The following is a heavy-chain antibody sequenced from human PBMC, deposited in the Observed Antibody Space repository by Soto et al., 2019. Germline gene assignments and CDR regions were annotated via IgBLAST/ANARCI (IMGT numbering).Heavy chain of an antibody. V-gene: IGHV3-23*01. CDR1: GFAFSSRA. Sequence: EVQLLESGGGLVQPGGSLRLSCAASGFAFSSRAMGWVRQAPGMGPEWVSGISGSGGSTYYADSVKGRFTISRDNSKDTLYLQANSLRAEDTAVYYCVLPSGGCGSDVCYAALFDYWGQGALVTVSS. J-gene: IGHJ4*02. D-gene: IGHD2-21*02. CDR2: ISGSGGST. CDR3: VLPSGGCGSDVCYAALFDY.